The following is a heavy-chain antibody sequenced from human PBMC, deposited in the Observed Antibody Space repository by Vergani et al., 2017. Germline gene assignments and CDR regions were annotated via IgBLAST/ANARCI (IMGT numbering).Heavy chain of an antibody. CDR1: GFTFSSYA. J-gene: IGHJ4*02. D-gene: IGHD5-24*01. Sequence: EVQLVESGGGLVKPGGSLRLSCAASGFTFSSYAMSWFRQAPGKGLEWVGFIRSKAYGGTTEYAASVKGRFTISRDDSKSIAYLQMNSLKTEDTAVYYCTRGEMATKGHFDYWGQGTLVTVSS. CDR2: IRSKAYGGTT. CDR3: TRGEMATKGHFDY. V-gene: IGHV3-49*05.